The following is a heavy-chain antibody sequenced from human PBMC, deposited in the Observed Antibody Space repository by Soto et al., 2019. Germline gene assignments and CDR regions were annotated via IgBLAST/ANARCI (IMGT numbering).Heavy chain of an antibody. Sequence: QVQLVESGGGVAQPGRSLRLSCAASGFTFSSYAMHWVRQAPGKGLEWVAVISYDGSNKYYADSVKGRFTISRDNSKNTLYLQMNSLRAEDTAVYYCARTVGATPFDYWGQGTLVTVSS. J-gene: IGHJ4*02. CDR2: ISYDGSNK. CDR1: GFTFSSYA. CDR3: ARTVGATPFDY. V-gene: IGHV3-30-3*01. D-gene: IGHD1-26*01.